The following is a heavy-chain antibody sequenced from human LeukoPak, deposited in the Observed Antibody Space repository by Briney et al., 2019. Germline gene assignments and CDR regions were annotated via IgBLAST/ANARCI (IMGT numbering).Heavy chain of an antibody. CDR1: GYTFTTYA. Sequence: ASVKVSCKASGYTFTTYAMHWVRQAPGQRLEWMGWINGGNGNTKYSQKFQDRVTFTRDTSASTAYTELSSLRSEDTAVYYCARDEIEELLTGWGGMDVWGQGTTVTVSS. CDR3: ARDEIEELLTGWGGMDV. J-gene: IGHJ6*02. D-gene: IGHD3-10*01. V-gene: IGHV1-3*01. CDR2: INGGNGNT.